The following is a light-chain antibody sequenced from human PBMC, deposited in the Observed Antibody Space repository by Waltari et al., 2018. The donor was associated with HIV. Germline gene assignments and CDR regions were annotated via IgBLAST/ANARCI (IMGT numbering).Light chain of an antibody. V-gene: IGLV3-1*01. CDR2: QDT. J-gene: IGLJ2*01. CDR1: TLARNY. CDR3: HAWDSTTVL. Sequence: YELTQSPSASVSPGQTAIITCSGDTLARNYVCWYQQKPGQSPLLLLYQDTKRPSGIPERFSGSKSGNTATLTISGTQSLDEADYYCHAWDSTTVLFGGGTELTVL.